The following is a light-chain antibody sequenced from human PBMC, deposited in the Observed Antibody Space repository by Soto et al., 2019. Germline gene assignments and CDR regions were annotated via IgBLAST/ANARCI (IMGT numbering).Light chain of an antibody. CDR2: DAS. Sequence: AIQLTQSPSSLSASVGDRVTITCRASQGISSALAWYQHKPGRAPRLLIYDASSLQSGLSSRFSGSRSGTDYTLTISSLQPEDFATYYCQQFQSYALTFGGGTKLEIK. CDR1: QGISSA. J-gene: IGKJ4*01. CDR3: QQFQSYALT. V-gene: IGKV1-13*02.